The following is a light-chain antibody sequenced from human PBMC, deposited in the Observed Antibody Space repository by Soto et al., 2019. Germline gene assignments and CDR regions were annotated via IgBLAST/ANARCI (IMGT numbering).Light chain of an antibody. CDR1: QSVRNNY. CDR2: DTS. V-gene: IGKV3-20*01. Sequence: EIVLTQSPDTLSLSPGERATLSCRASQSVRNNYLAWYQQKPGQAPRFLIYDTSSRATGIPERFSGSGSGTDFTLTISRLEPEDSAVYYCQQYGRSPLTFGGGTKVEIK. J-gene: IGKJ4*01. CDR3: QQYGRSPLT.